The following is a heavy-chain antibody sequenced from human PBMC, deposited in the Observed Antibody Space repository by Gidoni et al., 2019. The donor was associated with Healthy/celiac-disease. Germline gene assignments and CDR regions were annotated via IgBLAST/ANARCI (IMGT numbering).Heavy chain of an antibody. CDR3: ARGPFRGSYSDAYYFDY. D-gene: IGHD1-26*01. CDR1: GGSISSYY. Sequence: QVQLQESGPGLVKPSETLSLTCTVSGGSISSYYWSWIRQPPGKGLEWIGYIYYSGSTNYNPPLKSRVTISVDTSKNQFGLKLSSVTAADTAVYYCARGPFRGSYSDAYYFDYWGQGTLVTVSS. J-gene: IGHJ4*02. CDR2: IYYSGST. V-gene: IGHV4-59*01.